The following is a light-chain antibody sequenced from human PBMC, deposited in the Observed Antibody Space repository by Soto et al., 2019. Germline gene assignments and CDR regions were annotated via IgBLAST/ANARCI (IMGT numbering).Light chain of an antibody. J-gene: IGKJ4*01. CDR2: GAS. CDR1: QSISGY. CDR3: QQSFVTLRT. V-gene: IGKV1-39*01. Sequence: DIQMTQSPSSLSASVGDRVTITCRASQSISGYLNWYQQKPGKAPKVLISGASTLHNGVPSRFSGRGSGTDFTLIISMLQPEDVATYYCQQSFVTLRTFGRGTKVEIK.